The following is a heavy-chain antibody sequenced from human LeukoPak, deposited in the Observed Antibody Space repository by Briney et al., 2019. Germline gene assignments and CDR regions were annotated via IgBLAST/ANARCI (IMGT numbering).Heavy chain of an antibody. V-gene: IGHV1-69*05. CDR2: IIPIFGTA. J-gene: IGHJ4*02. CDR1: GYTFTSYA. CDR3: ASGLAYCGGDCYFNFDY. Sequence: GASVKVSCKASGYTFTSYAISWVRQAPGQGLEWMGGIIPIFGTANYAQKFQGRVTITTDESTSTAYMELSSLRSEDTAVYYCASGLAYCGGDCYFNFDYWGQGTLVTVSS. D-gene: IGHD2-21*01.